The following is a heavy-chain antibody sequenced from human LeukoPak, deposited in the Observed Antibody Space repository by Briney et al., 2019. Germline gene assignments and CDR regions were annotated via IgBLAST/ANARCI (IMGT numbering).Heavy chain of an antibody. V-gene: IGHV3-21*01. J-gene: IGHJ1*01. Sequence: GSLRLSCAASGFTFSSYSMNWVRQAPGKGLEWVSSISSSSSYIYYADSVKGRFTISRDNAKNSLYLQMNSLRAEDTAVYYCARDLGYCSGGSCYGYFQHWGQGTLVTVSS. CDR2: ISSSSSYI. CDR3: ARDLGYCSGGSCYGYFQH. CDR1: GFTFSSYS. D-gene: IGHD2-15*01.